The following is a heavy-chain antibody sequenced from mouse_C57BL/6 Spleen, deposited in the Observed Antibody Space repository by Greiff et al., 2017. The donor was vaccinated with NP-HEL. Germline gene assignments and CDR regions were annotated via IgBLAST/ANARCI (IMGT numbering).Heavy chain of an antibody. CDR2: IDPENGDT. D-gene: IGHD2-1*01. V-gene: IGHV14-4*01. CDR1: GFNIKDDY. Sequence: VQLQQSGAELVRPGASVKLSCTASGFNIKDDYMHWVKQRPEQGLEWIGWIDPENGDTEYASKFQGKGTITADTSSNTAYLQLSSLTSEDTAVYYCTTNGNYVGWYFDVWGTGTTVTVSS. CDR3: TTNGNYVGWYFDV. J-gene: IGHJ1*03.